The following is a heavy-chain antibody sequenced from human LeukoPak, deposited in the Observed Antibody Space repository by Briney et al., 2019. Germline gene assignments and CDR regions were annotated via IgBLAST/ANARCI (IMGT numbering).Heavy chain of an antibody. CDR1: GYTFTSYY. D-gene: IGHD6-6*01. V-gene: IGHV1-46*01. Sequence: ASVTVSCKASGYTFTSYYMHWVRQAPGQGLEWMGIINPSGGSTSYAQKFQGRVTMTEDTSTDTAYMELSSLRSEDTAVYYCATDQTLAARPLDYWGQGTLVTVSS. CDR3: ATDQTLAARPLDY. CDR2: INPSGGST. J-gene: IGHJ4*02.